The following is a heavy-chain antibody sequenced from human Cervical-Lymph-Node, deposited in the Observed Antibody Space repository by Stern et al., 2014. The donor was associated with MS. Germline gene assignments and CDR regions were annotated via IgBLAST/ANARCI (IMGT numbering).Heavy chain of an antibody. CDR3: ARGWRTRMATLGAFDI. V-gene: IGHV4-31*03. CDR1: GVSIRSDGYF. D-gene: IGHD5-24*01. Sequence: QLQLQESGPGLVKPSQTLSLTCTVSGVSIRSDGYFWTWIRHHPGKGLEWVGSIYYSGTTSYNPSLKSRLTISIDMSKDQFSLRLNSVTAADTAVYYCARGWRTRMATLGAFDIWGQGTGVTVSS. CDR2: IYYSGTT. J-gene: IGHJ3*02.